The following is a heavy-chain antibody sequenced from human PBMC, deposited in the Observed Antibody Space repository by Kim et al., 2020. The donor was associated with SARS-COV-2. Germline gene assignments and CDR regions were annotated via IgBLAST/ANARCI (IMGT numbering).Heavy chain of an antibody. V-gene: IGHV3-11*06. Sequence: SVKGRFTISRDNAKNSLYLQMNSLRAEDTAVYYCARDPIPGGFGEFYFDYWGQGTLVTVSS. J-gene: IGHJ4*02. CDR3: ARDPIPGGFGEFYFDY. D-gene: IGHD3-10*01.